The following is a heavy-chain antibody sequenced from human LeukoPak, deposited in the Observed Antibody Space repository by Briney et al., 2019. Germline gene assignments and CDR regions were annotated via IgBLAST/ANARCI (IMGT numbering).Heavy chain of an antibody. V-gene: IGHV4-38-2*01. CDR2: IYHSGST. D-gene: IGHD1-7*01. J-gene: IGHJ4*02. CDR1: GYSISSGYY. CDR3: ASITGTIG. Sequence: SETLSLTCAVSGYSISSGYYWGWIRQPPGKGLEWIGSIYHSGSTYYNPSLKSRVTISVDTSKNQFSLKLSSVTAADTAVYYCASITGTIGWGQRTLVTVSS.